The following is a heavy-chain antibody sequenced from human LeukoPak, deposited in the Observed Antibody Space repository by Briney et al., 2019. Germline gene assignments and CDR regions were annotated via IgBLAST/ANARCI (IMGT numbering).Heavy chain of an antibody. J-gene: IGHJ5*02. CDR1: GYSISSGYY. CDR2: IYHSGST. CDR3: ARVGYYGSGNDFRFDP. D-gene: IGHD3-10*01. Sequence: SETLSLTCTVSGYSISSGYYWGWIRQPPGKGLEWIGSIYHSGSTYYNPSLKSRVTISVDTSKNQFSLKLSSVTAADTAVYYCARVGYYGSGNDFRFDPWGQGTLVTVSS. V-gene: IGHV4-38-2*02.